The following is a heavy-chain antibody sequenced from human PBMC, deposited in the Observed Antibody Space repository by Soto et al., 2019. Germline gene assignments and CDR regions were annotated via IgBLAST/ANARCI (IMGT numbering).Heavy chain of an antibody. CDR2: IYPGDSDT. CDR1: GYAFSSYW. J-gene: IGHJ5*02. Sequence: GESLKISCQGSGYAFSSYWIAWVRQMPGKGLEWMGIIYPGDSDTRYSPSFQGQVTISVDKSITTAYLQWSSLKASDTAMYYCARGYCTATICDPWFDPWGQGTLVTVSS. CDR3: ARGYCTATICDPWFDP. V-gene: IGHV5-51*01. D-gene: IGHD2-8*02.